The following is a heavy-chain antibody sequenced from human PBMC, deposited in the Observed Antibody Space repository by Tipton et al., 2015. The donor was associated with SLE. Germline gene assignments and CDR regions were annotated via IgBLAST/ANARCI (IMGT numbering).Heavy chain of an antibody. CDR1: GGSISSYY. V-gene: IGHV4-59*01. CDR2: IYHSGIT. CDR3: ARDYYGSGFDAFDF. Sequence: TLSLTCTVSGGSISSYYWSWIRQPPGKRLEWIAYIYHSGITNYNPSLQSRVTISVDTSKNQFSLRLSSVTAADTAVYYCARDYYGSGFDAFDFWGQGTMVTVSS. D-gene: IGHD3-10*01. J-gene: IGHJ3*01.